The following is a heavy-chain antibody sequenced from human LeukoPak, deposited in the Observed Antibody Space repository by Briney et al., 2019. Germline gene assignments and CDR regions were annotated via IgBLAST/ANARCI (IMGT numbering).Heavy chain of an antibody. CDR1: GFTFSDSW. Sequence: GSLRLSCATSGFTFSDSWMNWVRQAPGKGLEWVSYITRSSSAKFYADSVKGRFTISRDNAENLLYLQMNSLRAEDTAVYYCTRDQEGSDYWGQGTLVTVSS. J-gene: IGHJ4*02. CDR3: TRDQEGSDY. CDR2: ITRSSSAK. V-gene: IGHV3-48*01.